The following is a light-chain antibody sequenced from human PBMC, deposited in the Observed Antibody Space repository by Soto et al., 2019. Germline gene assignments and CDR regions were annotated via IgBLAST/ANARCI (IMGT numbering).Light chain of an antibody. CDR1: SSDVGGYNY. CDR3: TSYSSSSTLYV. V-gene: IGLV2-14*01. J-gene: IGLJ1*01. Sequence: QSALTQPASVSGSPGQSITISCTGTSSDVGGYNYVSWYQQHPGKAPKLMIYDVRNRASGASNRFSGSKSGNTASLTISGRLADDEADYYCTSYSSSSTLYVFGTGTKVTVL. CDR2: DVR.